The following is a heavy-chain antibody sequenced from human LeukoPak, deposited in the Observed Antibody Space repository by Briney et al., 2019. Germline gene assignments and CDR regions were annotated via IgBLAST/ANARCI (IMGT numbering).Heavy chain of an antibody. CDR3: ARVGYLFYYGSGSSMHYYFDY. J-gene: IGHJ4*02. CDR1: GGSFSGYY. CDR2: INHSGST. D-gene: IGHD3-10*01. Sequence: PSETLSLTCAVYGGSFSGYYWSWIRQPPGKGLEWIGEINHSGSTNYNPSLKSRVTISVDTSKNQFSLKLSSVTAADTAVYYCARVGYLFYYGSGSSMHYYFDYWGQGTLVTVSS. V-gene: IGHV4-34*01.